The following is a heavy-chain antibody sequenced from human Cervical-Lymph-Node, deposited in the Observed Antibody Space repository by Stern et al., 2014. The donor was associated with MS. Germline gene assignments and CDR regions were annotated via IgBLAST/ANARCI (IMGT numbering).Heavy chain of an antibody. Sequence: EVQLVESGGGLVKPGGSLRLSCAASGFTFSSYSINWVRQAPGKGLEWVSSISISGTYIYYADSVKGRFTISRDNAKNSVYLQMNSLRAEDTAVYYCARAISHDYVWGTGYHYFDYWGQGTLVTVSS. J-gene: IGHJ4*02. D-gene: IGHD3-16*01. CDR2: ISISGTYI. V-gene: IGHV3-21*01. CDR3: ARAISHDYVWGTGYHYFDY. CDR1: GFTFSSYS.